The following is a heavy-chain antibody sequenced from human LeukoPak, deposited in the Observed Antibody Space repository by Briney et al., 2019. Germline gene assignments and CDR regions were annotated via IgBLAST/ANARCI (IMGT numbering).Heavy chain of an antibody. CDR1: GGSISSYY. V-gene: IGHV4-59*01. CDR3: ARGQRRLQDY. CDR2: IYYSGST. J-gene: IGHJ4*02. Sequence: SETLSLTCTVSGGSISSYYWSWIRQPPGQGLEWIGYIYYSGSTNYNPSLKSRVTISLDTSKSQISLKLSSVTAADTAVYYCARGQRRLQDYWGQGTLVTVSS.